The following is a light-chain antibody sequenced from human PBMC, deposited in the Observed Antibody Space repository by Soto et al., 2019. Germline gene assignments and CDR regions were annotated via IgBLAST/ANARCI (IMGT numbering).Light chain of an antibody. CDR3: QEYYSFQFT. CDR1: QGISSY. CDR2: AAS. J-gene: IGKJ3*01. V-gene: IGKV1-8*01. Sequence: AIRMTQSPSSFSASTGDRVTITCRASQGISSYLAWYQQKPGKAPKLLIYAASTLQSGVRSRFSGRRSGTDLTLTISCLQSEDFATYYCQEYYSFQFTFGPGTKVDIK.